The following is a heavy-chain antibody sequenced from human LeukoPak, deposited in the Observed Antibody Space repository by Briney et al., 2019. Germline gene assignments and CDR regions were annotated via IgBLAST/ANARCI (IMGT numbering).Heavy chain of an antibody. Sequence: SVTVSFKASGGTFSSYAISWVRQAPGQGLEWMGGIIPIFGTANYAQKFQGRVTITTDESTSTAYMELSSLRSEDTAVYYCARGLEWLSYFDYWGQGTLVTVSS. J-gene: IGHJ4*02. D-gene: IGHD3-3*01. V-gene: IGHV1-69*05. CDR3: ARGLEWLSYFDY. CDR2: IIPIFGTA. CDR1: GGTFSSYA.